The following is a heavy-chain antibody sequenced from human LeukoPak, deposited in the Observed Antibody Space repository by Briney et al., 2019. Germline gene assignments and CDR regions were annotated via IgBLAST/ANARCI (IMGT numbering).Heavy chain of an antibody. CDR3: ARRGAYSHGDLPAIDY. CDR1: GYTFTSYY. V-gene: IGHV1-46*01. J-gene: IGHJ4*02. Sequence: ASVKVSCKASGYTFTSYYMHWVRQAPGQGLEWMGIINPSGGSTSYAQKFQGRVTMTRDTSASTAYLELIGLRSEDTAVYFCARRGAYSHGDLPAIDYWGQGTLVTVSS. CDR2: INPSGGST. D-gene: IGHD5-18*01.